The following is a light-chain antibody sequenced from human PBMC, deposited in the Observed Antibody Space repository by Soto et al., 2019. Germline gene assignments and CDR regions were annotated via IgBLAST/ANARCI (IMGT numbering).Light chain of an antibody. CDR3: SSYSSSSSHV. J-gene: IGLJ1*01. Sequence: QSVLTQPASVSGSPGQSITISCTGTYRDVGGYNYVAWYQQYPGKAPKLMIYDVSFRPSGVSNRFSGSKSDITASLTISGLQAEDEADYYCSSYSSSSSHVFGTGNKVTVL. V-gene: IGLV2-14*01. CDR1: YRDVGGYNY. CDR2: DVS.